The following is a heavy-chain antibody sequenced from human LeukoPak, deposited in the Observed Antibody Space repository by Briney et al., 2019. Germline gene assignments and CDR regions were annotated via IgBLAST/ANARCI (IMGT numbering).Heavy chain of an antibody. CDR2: ISSSGSTI. V-gene: IGHV3-48*03. D-gene: IGHD5-18*01. CDR3: AKATAMVRGDYFDY. J-gene: IGHJ4*02. Sequence: GGSLRLSCAASGFTFSSYEMNWVRQAPGKGLEWVSYISSSGSTIYYADSVKGRFTISRDNAKNSLYLQMNSLRAEDTALYYCAKATAMVRGDYFDYWGQGTLVTVSS. CDR1: GFTFSSYE.